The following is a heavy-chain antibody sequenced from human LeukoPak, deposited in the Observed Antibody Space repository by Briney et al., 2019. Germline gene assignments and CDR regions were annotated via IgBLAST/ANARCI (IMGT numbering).Heavy chain of an antibody. D-gene: IGHD4-17*01. Sequence: ASVKVSCKASGYTFTCYYMHWVRQAPGQGLEWMGWINPNSGGTNYAQKFQGRVTMTRDTSISTAYMELSRLRSDDTAVYYCASTPIHGDPDAFDIWGQGTMVTVSS. V-gene: IGHV1-2*02. CDR1: GYTFTCYY. CDR3: ASTPIHGDPDAFDI. CDR2: INPNSGGT. J-gene: IGHJ3*02.